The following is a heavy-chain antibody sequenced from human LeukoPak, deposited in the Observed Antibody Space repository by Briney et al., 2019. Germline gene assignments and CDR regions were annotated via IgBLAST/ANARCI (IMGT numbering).Heavy chain of an antibody. V-gene: IGHV4-59*01. J-gene: IGHJ4*02. D-gene: IGHD1-1*01. CDR2: ISDSGST. CDR1: GGSISSYY. Sequence: SETLSLTCTVSGGSISSYYWSWIRQPPGKRLEWIGYISDSGSTNYNTYLTSRVNISVDTSENHFSLKLSSVTAADTAVYYCARSRVTGTTFFDYWGQGTLVTVSS. CDR3: ARSRVTGTTFFDY.